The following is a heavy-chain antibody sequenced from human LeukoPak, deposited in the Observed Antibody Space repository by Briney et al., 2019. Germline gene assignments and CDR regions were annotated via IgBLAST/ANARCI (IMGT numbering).Heavy chain of an antibody. D-gene: IGHD3-10*01. CDR3: ARNHIVTGTYFDS. V-gene: IGHV4-4*07. J-gene: IGHJ4*02. CDR2: IYASGYT. CDR1: GDSISSYY. Sequence: PSETLSLTCTVSGDSISSYYWNWIRQPAGKGLEWIGRIYASGYTEYNPSLQTRATMSVDTSKNEFSLKVDTVTAADTAVYFCARNHIVTGTYFDSWGQGILVTVSS.